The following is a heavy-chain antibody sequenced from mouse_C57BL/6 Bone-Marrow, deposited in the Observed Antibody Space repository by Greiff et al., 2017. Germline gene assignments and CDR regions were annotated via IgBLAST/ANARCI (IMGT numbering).Heavy chain of an antibody. V-gene: IGHV1-19*01. CDR1: GYTFTDYY. Sequence: VQLKESGPVLVKPGASVKMSCKASGYTFTDYYMNWVKQSHGKSLEWIGVINPYNGGTSYNQKFKGKATLTVDKSSSTAYMELNSLTSEDSAVYYCARHGYDEGYYFYYWGQGTTLTVSS. CDR2: INPYNGGT. J-gene: IGHJ2*01. D-gene: IGHD2-2*01. CDR3: ARHGYDEGYYFYY.